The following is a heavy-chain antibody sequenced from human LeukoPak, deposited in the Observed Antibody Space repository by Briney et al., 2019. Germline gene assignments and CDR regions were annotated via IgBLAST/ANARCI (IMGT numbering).Heavy chain of an antibody. CDR2: LYHRGNT. CDR1: GYSISSGYY. Sequence: SETLSLTCTVSGYSISSGYYWGWIRQPPGKGLEWLGTLYHRGNTFYNPSLKGRVTISVDTSKNQFSLNVTSVTAADTAVYFCARRRLYDSGRFDWGQGTLVTVSS. J-gene: IGHJ1*01. D-gene: IGHD3-10*01. CDR3: ARRRLYDSGRFD. V-gene: IGHV4-38-2*02.